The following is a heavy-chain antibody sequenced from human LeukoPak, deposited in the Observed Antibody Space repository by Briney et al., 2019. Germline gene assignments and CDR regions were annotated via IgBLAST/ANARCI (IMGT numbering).Heavy chain of an antibody. CDR1: GYTFTGHY. V-gene: IGHV1-2*02. Sequence: GASVKVSCKASGYTFTGHYLHWVRQAPGEGLEWMGWMNPNSGGAIYAQNFQGRVTMTRDTSISTGNMELTRLRFDDTAVYYCARELSAVGRWGAFDMWGQGTMVTVSS. CDR3: ARELSAVGRWGAFDM. CDR2: MNPNSGGA. D-gene: IGHD6-13*01. J-gene: IGHJ3*02.